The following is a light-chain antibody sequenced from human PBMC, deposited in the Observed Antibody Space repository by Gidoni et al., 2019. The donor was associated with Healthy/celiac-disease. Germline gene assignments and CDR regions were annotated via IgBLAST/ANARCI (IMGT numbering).Light chain of an antibody. Sequence: EIVMTQSPATLSVSPGERATLSCRASQSVSSNLAWYHQKPGQAPRLLLYGASTSATGIPARFSGSGSGTEFTLTISSLQSEDFAVYYCQQYNNWPPLTFGGGTKVEIK. CDR3: QQYNNWPPLT. V-gene: IGKV3-15*01. CDR1: QSVSSN. J-gene: IGKJ4*01. CDR2: GAS.